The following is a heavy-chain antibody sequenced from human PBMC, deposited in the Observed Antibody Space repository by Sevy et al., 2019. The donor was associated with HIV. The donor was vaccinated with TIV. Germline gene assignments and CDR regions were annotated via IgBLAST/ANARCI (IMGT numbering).Heavy chain of an antibody. CDR2: IYTSGST. J-gene: IGHJ6*02. CDR1: GGSISSYY. V-gene: IGHV4-4*07. Sequence: SETLSLTCTVSGGSISSYYWSWIRQPAGKGLEWIGRIYTSGSTNYNPPLNSRVTMSVDTSKNQFSLKLSSVTAADTAVYYCARDNTYYYGSGSYDPYYYYYGMDVWGQGTTVTVSS. CDR3: ARDNTYYYGSGSYDPYYYYYGMDV. D-gene: IGHD3-10*01.